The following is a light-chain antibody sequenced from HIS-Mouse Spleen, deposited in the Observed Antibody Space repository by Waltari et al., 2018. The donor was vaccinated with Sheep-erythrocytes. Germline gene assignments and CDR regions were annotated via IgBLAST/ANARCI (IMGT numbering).Light chain of an antibody. CDR1: SSDVGGYNY. CDR2: DVS. V-gene: IGLV2-11*01. J-gene: IGLJ1*01. Sequence: QSALTQPRSVSGSPGQSVTIPCTGTSSDVGGYNYVSWYQQHPGKAPKLMIYDVSKRPSGFPDRFSGSKSGNTASLTISGLPAEDEADYYCCSYAGSYNHVFATGTKVTVL. CDR3: CSYAGSYNHV.